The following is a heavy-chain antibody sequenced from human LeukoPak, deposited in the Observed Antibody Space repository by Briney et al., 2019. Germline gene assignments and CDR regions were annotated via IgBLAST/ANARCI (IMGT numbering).Heavy chain of an antibody. CDR1: GFTFSNYA. CDR3: VKGFVHPTYYFDY. V-gene: IGHV3-23*01. CDR2: ITGSGDGT. J-gene: IGHJ4*02. D-gene: IGHD3-10*01. Sequence: PGGSLRLSCAASGFTFSNYAMMWVRQAPGKRPEWISSITGSGDGTYYAYSVRGRFTISRDNSENTLYLQVNSLRVEDTAVYFCVKGFVHPTYYFDYWGQGTLVTVSS.